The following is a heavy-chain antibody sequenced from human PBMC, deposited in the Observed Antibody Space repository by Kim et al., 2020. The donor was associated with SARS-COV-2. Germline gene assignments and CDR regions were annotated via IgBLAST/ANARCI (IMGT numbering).Heavy chain of an antibody. CDR3: ARGRRYSDV. J-gene: IGHJ6*02. D-gene: IGHD2-2*02. Sequence: GGSLRLSCAASGFTFSSYAMHWVRQAPGKGLEWVAVISYDGSNKYYADSVKGRFTISRDNSKNTLYLQMNSLRAEDTAVYYCARGRRYSDVWGQGTTVTVSS. CDR1: GFTFSSYA. V-gene: IGHV3-30-3*01. CDR2: ISYDGSNK.